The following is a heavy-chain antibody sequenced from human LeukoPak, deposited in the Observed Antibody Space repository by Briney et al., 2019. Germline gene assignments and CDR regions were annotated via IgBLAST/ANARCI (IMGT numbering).Heavy chain of an antibody. V-gene: IGHV3-7*01. CDR1: GFTFSSYW. D-gene: IGHD3-3*01. CDR3: ARDPELRFLEEGAFDI. CDR2: IKQDGSEK. J-gene: IGHJ3*02. Sequence: GGSLRLSCAASGFTFSSYWMSWVRQAPGKGLEWVANIKQDGSEKYYVDSVKGRFTISRDNAKNSLYLQMNSLRAEDTAVYYCARDPELRFLEEGAFDIWGQGTKVTVSS.